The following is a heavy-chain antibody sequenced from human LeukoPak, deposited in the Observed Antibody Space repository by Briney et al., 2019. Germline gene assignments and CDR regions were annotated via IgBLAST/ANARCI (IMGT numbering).Heavy chain of an antibody. CDR2: ISSSGNTI. Sequence: GGSLRLSCAASGFTFSSYEMNLVRQAPGKGLDWVSYISSSGNTIYYADSLKGRFTISRDNAKNSLYLQMNSLRAEDTAVYYCARKGSSGWYMDYFDYWGQGALVTVSS. D-gene: IGHD6-19*01. CDR3: ARKGSSGWYMDYFDY. J-gene: IGHJ4*02. V-gene: IGHV3-48*03. CDR1: GFTFSSYE.